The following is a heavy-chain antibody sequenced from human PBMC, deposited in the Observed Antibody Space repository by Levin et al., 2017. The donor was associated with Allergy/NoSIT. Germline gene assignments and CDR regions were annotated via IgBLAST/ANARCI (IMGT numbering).Heavy chain of an antibody. V-gene: IGHV6-1*01. D-gene: IGHD6-19*01. J-gene: IGHJ4*02. CDR2: TYYRSKWYN. CDR1: GDSVSSNSAA. CDR3: AREYSAGWYS. Sequence: LRLSCAISGDSVSSNSAAWNWIRQSPSRGLEWLGRTYYRSKWYNEYALFVRGRITINPDTSKNQFSLHLNSVTPEDTAVYYCAREYSAGWYSWGQGTLVTVSS.